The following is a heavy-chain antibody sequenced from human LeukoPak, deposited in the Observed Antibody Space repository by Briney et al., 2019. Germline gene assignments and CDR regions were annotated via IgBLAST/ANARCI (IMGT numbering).Heavy chain of an antibody. V-gene: IGHV1-69*01. J-gene: IGHJ5*02. CDR3: ARVGARNYDFWSGYEFIDWFDP. D-gene: IGHD3-3*01. Sequence: ASVKVSCKASGGTFSSYAISWVRQAPGQGLEWMGGIIPIFGTANYAQKFQGRVTITADESTSTAYMELSSLRSEDTAVYYCARVGARNYDFWSGYEFIDWFDPWGQGTWSPSPQ. CDR2: IIPIFGTA. CDR1: GGTFSSYA.